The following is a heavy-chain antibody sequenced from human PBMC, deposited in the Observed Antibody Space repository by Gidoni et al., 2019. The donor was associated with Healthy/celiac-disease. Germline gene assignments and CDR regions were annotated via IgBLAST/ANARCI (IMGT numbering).Heavy chain of an antibody. Sequence: QVQLQESGPGLVKPSGTLSLTCAVSGGSISRSNWWSWVRQPPGKGLEWIVEIYNSGSTNDNPSLKSRVTISVDKSKNKFSLKLSAVTAADTAVYYCAREHAGYYGSGSYFDYWGQGTLVTVSS. CDR2: IYNSGST. V-gene: IGHV4-4*02. D-gene: IGHD3-10*01. J-gene: IGHJ4*02. CDR3: AREHAGYYGSGSYFDY. CDR1: GGSISRSNW.